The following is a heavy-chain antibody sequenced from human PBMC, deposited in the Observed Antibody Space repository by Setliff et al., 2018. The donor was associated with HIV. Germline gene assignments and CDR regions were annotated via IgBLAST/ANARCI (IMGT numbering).Heavy chain of an antibody. D-gene: IGHD6-13*01. CDR2: VYYSGST. Sequence: SETLSLTCSFPGGSISTYYWSWIRQLRRKGLECIGYVYYSGSTNYSPSLMTRVTLSVDTSKKQISLNLSSVTAADTAVYYCARLGGYSSSWYGPYFYYMDVWGQGTTVTVSS. J-gene: IGHJ6*03. CDR3: ARLGGYSSSWYGPYFYYMDV. CDR1: GGSISTYY. V-gene: IGHV4-59*08.